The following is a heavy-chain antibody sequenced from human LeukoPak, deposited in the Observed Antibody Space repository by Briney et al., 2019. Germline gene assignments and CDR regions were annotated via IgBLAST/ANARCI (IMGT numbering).Heavy chain of an antibody. Sequence: PSETLSLTCTVSGGSLSSSSYYWGWIRQPPGKGLEWIGSIYYSGSTYYNPSLKSRVTISVDTSKNQFSLKLSSVTAADTAVYYCARRRDDPQGGNWFDPWGQGTLVTVSS. CDR2: IYYSGST. J-gene: IGHJ5*02. CDR1: GGSLSSSSYY. V-gene: IGHV4-39*01. CDR3: ARRRDDPQGGNWFDP. D-gene: IGHD5-24*01.